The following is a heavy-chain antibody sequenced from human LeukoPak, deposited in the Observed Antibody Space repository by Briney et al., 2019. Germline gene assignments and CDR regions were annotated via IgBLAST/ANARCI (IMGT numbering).Heavy chain of an antibody. V-gene: IGHV3-23*01. CDR2: IVGSGGST. CDR1: GLTFSNYA. CDR3: SKWGDYDVLTGYYDSDF. D-gene: IGHD3-9*01. Sequence: GGSLRLSCAASGLTFSNYAMSWVRQAPGKGLEWVSAIVGSGGSTYYADSVKGRFTISRDNSKNTLFLQMNSLRVEDTALYYCSKWGDYDVLTGYYDSDFWGQGTLVTVSS. J-gene: IGHJ4*02.